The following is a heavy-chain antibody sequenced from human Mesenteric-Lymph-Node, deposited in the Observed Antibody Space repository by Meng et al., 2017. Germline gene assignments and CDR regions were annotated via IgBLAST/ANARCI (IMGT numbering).Heavy chain of an antibody. V-gene: IGHV4-4*02. J-gene: IGHJ3*02. Sequence: SKTLSLTWAVPGDSVSSNYWWNWVRQAPGKGLEWIGEIYHSRSSNYNPSLESRVTISVDKSKNQFSLKLSSVTAADTAVYYCARDYRGGLTYGDAFDIWGQGTMVTVSS. CDR1: GDSVSSNYW. CDR3: ARDYRGGLTYGDAFDI. D-gene: IGHD3-10*01. CDR2: IYHSRSS.